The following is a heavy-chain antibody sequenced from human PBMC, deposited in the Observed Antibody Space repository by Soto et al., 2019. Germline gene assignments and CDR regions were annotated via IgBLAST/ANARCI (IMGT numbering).Heavy chain of an antibody. Sequence: GGTLRLSCAASGFPFSSYATIWVRQAPGKGLEWVSAMSGSGGSTYYPDSVKGRFTISRDNSENTLYLKMNSLRAEDTAVYYCAKASGSSWPYYFDSWGQGNLVTVS. V-gene: IGHV3-23*01. CDR1: GFPFSSYA. D-gene: IGHD6-13*01. CDR3: AKASGSSWPYYFDS. CDR2: MSGSGGST. J-gene: IGHJ4*02.